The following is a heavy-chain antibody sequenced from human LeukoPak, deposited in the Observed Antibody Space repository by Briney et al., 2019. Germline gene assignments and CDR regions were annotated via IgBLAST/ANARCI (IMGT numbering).Heavy chain of an antibody. CDR3: ARYDSSGYLDY. CDR2: IYHSGST. Sequence: PSETLSLTCTVSGGSISSSSYYWGWIRQPPGKGLEWIGSIYHSGSTYYNPSLKSRVTISVDTSKNQFSLKLSSVTAADTAVYYCARYDSSGYLDYWGQGTLVTVSS. V-gene: IGHV4-39*07. D-gene: IGHD3-22*01. J-gene: IGHJ4*02. CDR1: GGSISSSSYY.